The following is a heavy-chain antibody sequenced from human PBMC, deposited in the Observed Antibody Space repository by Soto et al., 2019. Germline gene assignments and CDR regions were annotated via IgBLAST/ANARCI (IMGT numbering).Heavy chain of an antibody. Sequence: SETLSLTYTVSGASISGYHWGWIRQPPGKGLEWIGYMSYSGSTYYNPSLKSRVTISVDTSKNQFSMKLNSVTAADTAVYYCARSTIGWYPFDYWGQGTLVTVSS. CDR1: GASISGYH. V-gene: IGHV4-59*01. CDR2: MSYSGST. D-gene: IGHD6-19*01. J-gene: IGHJ4*02. CDR3: ARSTIGWYPFDY.